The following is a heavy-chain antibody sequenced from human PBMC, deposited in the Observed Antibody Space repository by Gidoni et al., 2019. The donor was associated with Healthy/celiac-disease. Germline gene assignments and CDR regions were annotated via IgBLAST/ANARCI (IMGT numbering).Heavy chain of an antibody. CDR2: INPSGGST. CDR3: ARGRDYGDYVTRRGFDY. J-gene: IGHJ4*02. CDR1: GYTFTSSY. V-gene: IGHV1-46*03. D-gene: IGHD4-17*01. Sequence: QVQLVQSGAEVKKPGASVKVSCQASGYTFTSSYMHWVRQAPGQGLEWMGIINPSGGSTSYAQKFQGRVTMTRDTSTSTVYMELSSLRSEDTAVYYCARGRDYGDYVTRRGFDYWGQGTLVTVSS.